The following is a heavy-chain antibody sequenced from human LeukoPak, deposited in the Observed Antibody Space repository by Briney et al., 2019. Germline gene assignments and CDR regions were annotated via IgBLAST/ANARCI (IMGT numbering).Heavy chain of an antibody. Sequence: GGSLRLSCAASGFTFSSYGMHWVRQAPGKGLEWVAVIWYGGSNKYYADSVKGRFTTSRDNSKNTLYLQMNSLRAKDTAVYYCAKADSGSYYYYYMDVWGKGTTVTVSS. V-gene: IGHV3-30*02. CDR3: AKADSGSYYYYYMDV. CDR1: GFTFSSYG. CDR2: IWYGGSNK. J-gene: IGHJ6*03. D-gene: IGHD2-21*02.